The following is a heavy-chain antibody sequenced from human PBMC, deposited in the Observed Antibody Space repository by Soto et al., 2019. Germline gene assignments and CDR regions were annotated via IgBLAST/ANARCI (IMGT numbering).Heavy chain of an antibody. D-gene: IGHD2-15*01. CDR2: VYYSGST. J-gene: IGHJ4*02. CDR3: ARDVRGLRQFDY. Sequence: SDTLSLTCPVSGGSVRSGSYYYHWIRQPPGKGLEWIGYVYYSGSTNYNPSLKSRVTISVDTSKNQFSLKLSSVTTADTAVYFCARDVRGLRQFDYWGQGTLVTVSA. CDR1: GGSVRSGSYY. V-gene: IGHV4-61*01.